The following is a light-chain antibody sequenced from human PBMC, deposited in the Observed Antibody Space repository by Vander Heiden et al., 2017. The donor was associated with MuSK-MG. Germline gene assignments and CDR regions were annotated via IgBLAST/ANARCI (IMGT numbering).Light chain of an antibody. CDR3: HQSRRVPFT. V-gene: IGKV6-21*01. Sequence: EIVLTQSPDFLSVIPKSRVTVTCRASPNIGINLPWYQQKPDQSPKVLIKYASQSFSGVRSMFSGSGSGTDFILTINSLEAEDAATYYWHQSRRVPFTFGPGTKVEIK. CDR1: PNIGIN. J-gene: IGKJ3*01. CDR2: YAS.